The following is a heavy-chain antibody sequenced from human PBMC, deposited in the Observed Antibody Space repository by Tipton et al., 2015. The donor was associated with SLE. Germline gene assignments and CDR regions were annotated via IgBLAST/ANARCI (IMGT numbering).Heavy chain of an antibody. CDR2: ISSTGIYI. CDR1: GFTFSSYN. D-gene: IGHD3-10*01. CDR3: ARDRGPEGSGWYFDL. Sequence: GSLRLSCTASGFTFSSYNMNWVRQAPGEGLEWVSSISSTGIYIYNADSLKGRFTISRDNAKNSLYLQMNSLRAEDTAVYYCARDRGPEGSGWYFDLWGRGTLVTVSS. J-gene: IGHJ2*01. V-gene: IGHV3-21*03.